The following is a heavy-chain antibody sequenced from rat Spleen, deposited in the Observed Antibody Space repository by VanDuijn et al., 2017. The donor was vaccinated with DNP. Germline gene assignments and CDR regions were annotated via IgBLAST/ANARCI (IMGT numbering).Heavy chain of an antibody. Sequence: EVQLVESGGGLVRPGRSLKLSCAASGFTFSNYGMAWVRQAPKKGLEWVATIRTSGGSTYYRDTVKGRFTITRDNARSTLYLQVDSLRSEDTATYYCTTGQGYYGYNYPYWYFDFWGPGTMVTVSS. J-gene: IGHJ1*01. CDR3: TTGQGYYGYNYPYWYFDF. V-gene: IGHV5-27*01. CDR1: GFTFSNYG. CDR2: IRTSGGST. D-gene: IGHD1-9*01.